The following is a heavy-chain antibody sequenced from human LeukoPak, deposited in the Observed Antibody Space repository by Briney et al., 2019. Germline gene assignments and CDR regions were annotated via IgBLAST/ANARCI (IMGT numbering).Heavy chain of an antibody. Sequence: ASVKVSCKASGYTFTGYYMHWVRQAPGQGLEWMGWINPNSGGTNYAQKFQGWVTMTRDTPISTAYMELSRLRSDDTAVYYCARSSGYDSPDAFDIWGQGTMVTVSS. CDR1: GYTFTGYY. J-gene: IGHJ3*02. CDR2: INPNSGGT. CDR3: ARSSGYDSPDAFDI. D-gene: IGHD5-12*01. V-gene: IGHV1-2*04.